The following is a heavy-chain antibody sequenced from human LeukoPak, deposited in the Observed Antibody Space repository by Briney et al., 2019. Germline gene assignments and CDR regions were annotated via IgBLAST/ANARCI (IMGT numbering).Heavy chain of an antibody. CDR2: IKLSGRT. D-gene: IGHD3-10*01. CDR1: GGSFSGYY. Sequence: PSETLSLTCAVYGGSFSGYYWSWIRQTPGRGLEWIGEIKLSGRTTFNPSLKSRVSMSVDTSKNQFSLNLTSLTAADTAVYYCARAASLWFGELSTPSQFDSWGQGSLVTVS. J-gene: IGHJ4*02. V-gene: IGHV4-34*01. CDR3: ARAASLWFGELSTPSQFDS.